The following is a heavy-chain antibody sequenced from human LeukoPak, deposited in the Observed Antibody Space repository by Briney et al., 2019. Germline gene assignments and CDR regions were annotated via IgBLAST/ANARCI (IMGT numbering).Heavy chain of an antibody. Sequence: GGSLRLSCVASEFTFSNYSMNWVRQAPGKGLEWVSYISSSSNSIYYADSVKGRFTISRDNAKNSLYLQMNSLRAEDTAVYYCARIVGPTIWYFDLWGRGTLVTVPS. CDR2: ISSSSNSI. CDR3: ARIVGPTIWYFDL. CDR1: EFTFSNYS. J-gene: IGHJ2*01. D-gene: IGHD1-26*01. V-gene: IGHV3-48*04.